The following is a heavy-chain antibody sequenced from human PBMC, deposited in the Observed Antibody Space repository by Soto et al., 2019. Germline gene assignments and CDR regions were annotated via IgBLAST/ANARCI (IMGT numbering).Heavy chain of an antibody. D-gene: IGHD3-10*01. CDR1: GGTFSSYT. CDR3: ARGVGAILTMVRGVTPYYLDY. V-gene: IGHV1-69*02. Sequence: QVQLVQSGAEVKKPGSSVKVSCKASGGTFSSYTISWVRQAPGQGLEWMGRIIPILGIANYAQKFQGRVTITADNSTSTAYMELSSLRSEGTAVDSCARGVGAILTMVRGVTPYYLDYWGQGTLVTVSS. J-gene: IGHJ4*02. CDR2: IIPILGIA.